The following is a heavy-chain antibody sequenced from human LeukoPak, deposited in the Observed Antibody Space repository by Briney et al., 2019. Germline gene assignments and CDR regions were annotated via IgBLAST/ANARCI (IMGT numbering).Heavy chain of an antibody. Sequence: GESLKISCKGSGYSFTNYWIGWVRQMPGKGLEWMGIIYPNDSDTRYSPSFQGQVTISADKSISTAYLHWSGLKASDTAIYYCARFALTSSLDYWGQGTLVTVSS. CDR3: ARFALTSSLDY. CDR2: IYPNDSDT. J-gene: IGHJ4*02. V-gene: IGHV5-51*01. D-gene: IGHD6-13*01. CDR1: GYSFTNYW.